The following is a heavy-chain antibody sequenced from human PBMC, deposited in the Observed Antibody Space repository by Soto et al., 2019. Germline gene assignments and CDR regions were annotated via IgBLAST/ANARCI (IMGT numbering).Heavy chain of an antibody. J-gene: IGHJ4*02. CDR1: GYSFASYW. CDR2: IYPGDSDT. Sequence: VVSLKISCKGSGYSFASYWSGWVRQMPGKGLEWMGIIYPGDSDTRYSPSFQGQVTISADKSISTAYLQWSSLKASDTAMYYCARWLQLLDYWGQGTLVTVSS. V-gene: IGHV5-51*01. CDR3: ARWLQLLDY. D-gene: IGHD5-12*01.